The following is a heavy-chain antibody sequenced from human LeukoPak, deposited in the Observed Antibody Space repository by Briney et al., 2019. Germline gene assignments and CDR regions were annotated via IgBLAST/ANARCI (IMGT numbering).Heavy chain of an antibody. J-gene: IGHJ5*02. D-gene: IGHD3-16*02. CDR3: ARDSSIMITFGGVIVENWFDP. V-gene: IGHV1-3*01. CDR1: VYTFTSYT. Sequence: GASVTVSCKASVYTFTSYTMHWVRQAPGQRLEWMGWINAGNGNTKYSQKFQGRVTIARDTSASTAYMELSSLRSEDTAVYYCARDSSIMITFGGVIVENWFDPWGQGTLVTVSS. CDR2: INAGNGNT.